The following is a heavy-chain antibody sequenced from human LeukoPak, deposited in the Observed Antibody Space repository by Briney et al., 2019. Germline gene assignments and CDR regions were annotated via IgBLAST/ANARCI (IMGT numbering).Heavy chain of an antibody. CDR1: GGSFSGYY. CDR2: INHSGST. J-gene: IGHJ4*02. D-gene: IGHD2-15*01. Sequence: SETLSLTCAVYGGSFSGYYWSWIRQPPGKGLEWIGEINHSGSTNYNPSHKSRVTISVDTSKNQFSLKLSSVTAADTAVYYCARILLGYCSGGSCLNLYYFDYWGQGTLVTVSS. V-gene: IGHV4-34*01. CDR3: ARILLGYCSGGSCLNLYYFDY.